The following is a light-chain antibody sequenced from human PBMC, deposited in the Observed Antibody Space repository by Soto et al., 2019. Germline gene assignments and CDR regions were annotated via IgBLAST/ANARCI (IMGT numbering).Light chain of an antibody. CDR1: KSNIGAGYD. CDR3: QSYDSSLSGWV. Sequence: QSVLTQPPSVSGAPGQRVTISCTGYKSNIGAGYDVHWYQQLPGTAPKLLIYGNSNRPSGVPDRFSASKSGTSASLAITGLHAEDEADYYCQSYDSSLSGWVFGGGTKVTVL. V-gene: IGLV1-40*01. J-gene: IGLJ3*02. CDR2: GNS.